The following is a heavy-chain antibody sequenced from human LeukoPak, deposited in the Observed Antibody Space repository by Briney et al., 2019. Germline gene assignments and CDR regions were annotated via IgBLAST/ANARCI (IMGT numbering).Heavy chain of an antibody. CDR3: ATSKAVVVPAALPYRYYYYYGMDV. CDR1: GYTFTSYG. CDR2: FDPEDGET. D-gene: IGHD2-2*01. Sequence: ASVKVSCKASGYTFTSYGISWVRQAPGKGLEWMGGFDPEDGETIYAQKFQGRVTMTEDTSTDTAYMELSSLRSEDTAVYYCATSKAVVVPAALPYRYYYYYGMDVWGQGTTVTVSS. V-gene: IGHV1-24*01. J-gene: IGHJ6*02.